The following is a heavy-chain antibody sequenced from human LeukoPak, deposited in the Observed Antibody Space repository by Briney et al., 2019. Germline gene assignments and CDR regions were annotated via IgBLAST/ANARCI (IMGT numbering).Heavy chain of an antibody. J-gene: IGHJ6*03. CDR2: IIPIFGTA. CDR3: ARSQWLGDNYYYYYMDV. D-gene: IGHD6-19*01. CDR1: GGTFSSYA. Sequence: PVKVSCRASGGTFSSYAISWVRQAPGQGLEWMGGIIPIFGTANYAQKFQGRVTITATSTAYMELSSLRSEDTAVYYCARSQWLGDNYYYYYMDVWGKGTTVTVSS. V-gene: IGHV1-69*01.